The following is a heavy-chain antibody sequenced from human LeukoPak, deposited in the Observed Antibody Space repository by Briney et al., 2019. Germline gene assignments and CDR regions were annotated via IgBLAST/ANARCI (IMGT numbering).Heavy chain of an antibody. Sequence: SVKVSCKASGGTFSSYAISWVRQAPGQGLEWMGGIIPIFGTANYAQKFQGRVTITADESTSTAYMELRSLRSDDTAVYYCARDVPVVVPAASYYYYGMDVWGQGTTVTVSS. V-gene: IGHV1-69*13. CDR2: IIPIFGTA. D-gene: IGHD2-2*01. J-gene: IGHJ6*02. CDR3: ARDVPVVVPAASYYYYGMDV. CDR1: GGTFSSYA.